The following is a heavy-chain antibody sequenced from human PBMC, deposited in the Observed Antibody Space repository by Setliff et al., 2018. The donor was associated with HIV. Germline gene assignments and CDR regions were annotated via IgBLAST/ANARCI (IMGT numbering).Heavy chain of an antibody. CDR2: ISSYNGNT. CDR3: ARVRGVDGSYYIGY. Sequence: ASVKVSCKASGYNFSSNGISWVRQAPGQGLEWMGWISSYNGNTKYAQKVQDRVTMTKDTSTSTAYMELRSLRSDDTAVYYCARVRGVDGSYYIGYWGQGTLVTVSS. D-gene: IGHD1-26*01. V-gene: IGHV1-18*01. J-gene: IGHJ4*02. CDR1: GYNFSSNG.